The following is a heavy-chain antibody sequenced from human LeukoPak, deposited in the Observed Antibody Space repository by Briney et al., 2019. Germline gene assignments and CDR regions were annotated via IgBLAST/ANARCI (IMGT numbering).Heavy chain of an antibody. CDR1: GYSISSGYY. J-gene: IGHJ4*02. D-gene: IGHD5-24*01. V-gene: IGHV4-38-2*02. Sequence: SETLSLTCTVSGYSISSGYYWAWIRQPPGKGLEWIGSIYHSGSTYYNPSLKSRVTISVDTSKNQFSLKLSSVTAADTAVYYCARGEMATIFFDYWGREPWSPSPQ. CDR3: ARGEMATIFFDY. CDR2: IYHSGST.